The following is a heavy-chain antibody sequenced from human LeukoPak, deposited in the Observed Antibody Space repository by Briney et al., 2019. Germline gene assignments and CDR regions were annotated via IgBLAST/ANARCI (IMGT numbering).Heavy chain of an antibody. J-gene: IGHJ4*02. CDR3: TRGVKAPWYYFDY. D-gene: IGHD2-8*02. CDR1: GFSFGHYA. V-gene: IGHV3-49*04. Sequence: PGGSLRLSCTASGFSFGHYAMSWVRQAPGKGLEWVGFIRSKGYGGTTEYAASVKGRFTISRDDSKSIAYLQMNSLKTEDTAVYYCTRGVKAPWYYFDYWGQGTLVTVSS. CDR2: IRSKGYGGTT.